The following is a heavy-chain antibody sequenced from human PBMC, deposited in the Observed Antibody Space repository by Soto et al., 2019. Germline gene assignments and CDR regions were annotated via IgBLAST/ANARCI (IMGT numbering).Heavy chain of an antibody. CDR3: ARESGDIVVVPAARYYYYGMDV. Sequence: VQLLESGGGLVQPGGSLRLSCGASGFTFSSYAMHWVRQAPGKGLEWVAVISYDGSNKYYADSVKGRFTISRDNSKNTLYLQMNSLRAEDTAVYYCARESGDIVVVPAARYYYYGMDVWGQGTTVTVSS. D-gene: IGHD2-2*01. CDR2: ISYDGSNK. V-gene: IGHV3-30-3*01. J-gene: IGHJ6*02. CDR1: GFTFSSYA.